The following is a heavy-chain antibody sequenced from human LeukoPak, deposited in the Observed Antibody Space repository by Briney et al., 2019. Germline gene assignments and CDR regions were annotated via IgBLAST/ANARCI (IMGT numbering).Heavy chain of an antibody. Sequence: GRSLRLSCASCGFTFSSYEMNWVRQAPGKGLEWVSYISSSGSTIYYADSVKGRFTISRDNAKNSLYLQMNSLRAEDTALYYCARGGVLLWFGDSRLDAFDIWGQGTMVTVSS. CDR3: ARGGVLLWFGDSRLDAFDI. J-gene: IGHJ3*02. CDR2: ISSSGSTI. CDR1: GFTFSSYE. D-gene: IGHD3-10*01. V-gene: IGHV3-48*03.